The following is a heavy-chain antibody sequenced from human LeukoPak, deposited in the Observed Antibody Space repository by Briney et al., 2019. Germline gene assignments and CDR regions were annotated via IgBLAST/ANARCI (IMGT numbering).Heavy chain of an antibody. CDR1: GGSISSYY. Sequence: SETLSLTCTVSGGSISSYYWSWIRQPPGKGLEWIGYIYYSGSTNYNPSLKSRVTISVDTSKNQFSLKLSSVTAAGTAVYYCARTDYYHDSSGYYQYYFDYWGQGTLVTVSS. CDR3: ARTDYYHDSSGYYQYYFDY. CDR2: IYYSGST. J-gene: IGHJ4*02. V-gene: IGHV4-59*08. D-gene: IGHD3-22*01.